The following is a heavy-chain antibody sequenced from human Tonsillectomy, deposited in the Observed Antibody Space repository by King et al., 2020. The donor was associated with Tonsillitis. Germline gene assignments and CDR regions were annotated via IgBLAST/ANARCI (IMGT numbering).Heavy chain of an antibody. D-gene: IGHD2-21*02. Sequence: QLVQSGAEVKKPGSSVKVSCKASGGTFSSYAISWVRQAPGQGLEWMGRIIPILGIANYAQKFQGRVTITADKSTSTAYMELSSLRSEDTAVYYCAREFVGRAYCGGGCYPGVDYWGQGTLVTVYS. CDR2: IIPILGIA. V-gene: IGHV1-69*04. J-gene: IGHJ4*02. CDR3: AREFVGRAYCGGGCYPGVDY. CDR1: GGTFSSYA.